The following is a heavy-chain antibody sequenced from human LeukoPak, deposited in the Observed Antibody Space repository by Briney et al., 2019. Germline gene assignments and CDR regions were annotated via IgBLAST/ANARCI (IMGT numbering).Heavy chain of an antibody. CDR3: ARHKGFSSAWYADY. CDR1: GSRFTNYC. J-gene: IGHJ4*02. Sequence: GASLQISSKASGSRFTNYCIGWVRPMPGKGLEWMGITYPADSDTRYSQSFQGQVTISADKSIDTAYLQWSSLKASDTAIYYCARHKGFSSAWYADYWGQGTLVTVAS. V-gene: IGHV5-51*01. CDR2: TYPADSDT. D-gene: IGHD6-19*01.